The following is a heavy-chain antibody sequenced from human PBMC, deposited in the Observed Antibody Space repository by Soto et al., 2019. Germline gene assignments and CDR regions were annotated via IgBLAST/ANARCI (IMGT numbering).Heavy chain of an antibody. V-gene: IGHV4-30-4*01. CDR1: GGSISTVDYW. CDR2: IYDGGRT. J-gene: IGHJ4*02. Sequence: QVQLQESGPGLVKPSQTLSLTCTVSGGSISTVDYWWSWIRQSPDMGLEWIGHIYDGGRTYNNPSPESRVTMSGDTSKSQISLTLSSVSAADTAVYYCARGPSGDKVDSWGQGTLVTVSS. CDR3: ARGPSGDKVDS. D-gene: IGHD7-27*01.